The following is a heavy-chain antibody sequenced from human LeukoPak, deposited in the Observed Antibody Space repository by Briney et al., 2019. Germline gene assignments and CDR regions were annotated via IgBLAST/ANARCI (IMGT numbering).Heavy chain of an antibody. Sequence: PGGPLRLSCAASGFSFSNYDMTWLRQAPGKGLDWGSTLSDSGGSTYYADSVKGRFTISSDNSKNTLYLQMSSLRAEDTAIYFCAKRLYYGSGPLDIWGQGTMVTVSS. CDR3: AKRLYYGSGPLDI. CDR1: GFSFSNYD. J-gene: IGHJ3*02. CDR2: LSDSGGST. D-gene: IGHD3-10*01. V-gene: IGHV3-23*01.